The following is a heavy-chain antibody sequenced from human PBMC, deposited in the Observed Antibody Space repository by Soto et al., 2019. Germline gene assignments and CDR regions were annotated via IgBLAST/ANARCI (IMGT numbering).Heavy chain of an antibody. D-gene: IGHD3-22*01. CDR2: ISYDGSNK. CDR1: GFTFSSYA. CDR3: AREGYYDSSGGNYGMDV. Sequence: QVQLVESGGGVVQPGRSLRLSCAASGFTFSSYAMHWVRQAPGKGLEWVAVISYDGSNKYYADSVKGRFTISRDNSKNTLYLQMNSLRAEDTAVYYCAREGYYDSSGGNYGMDVWGQGTTGTVSS. J-gene: IGHJ6*02. V-gene: IGHV3-30-3*01.